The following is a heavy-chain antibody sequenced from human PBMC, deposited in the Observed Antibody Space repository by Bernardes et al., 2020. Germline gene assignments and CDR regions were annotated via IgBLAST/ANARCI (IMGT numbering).Heavy chain of an antibody. Sequence: SETLSLTCTVSGGSISSSSYYWGWIRQPPGKGLEWIGSIYYSGSTYYNPSLKSRVTISVDTSKNQFSLKLSSVTAADTAVYYCASQYYDILTGYYPRWFDPWGQGTLVTVSS. J-gene: IGHJ5*02. CDR1: GGSISSSSYY. CDR2: IYYSGST. V-gene: IGHV4-39*01. D-gene: IGHD3-9*01. CDR3: ASQYYDILTGYYPRWFDP.